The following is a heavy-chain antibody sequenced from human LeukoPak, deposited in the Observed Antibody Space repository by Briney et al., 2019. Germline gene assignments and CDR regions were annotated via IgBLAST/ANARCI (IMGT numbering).Heavy chain of an antibody. D-gene: IGHD4-23*01. CDR1: GFTFSSYS. CDR2: ISSSSSYI. Sequence: GGSLRLSCAASGFTFSSYSMNWVRQAPGKGPEWVSSISSSSSYIYYADSVKGRFTISRDNAKNSLYLQMNSLRAEDTAVYYCASRYGGLEYFDYWGQGTLVTVSS. V-gene: IGHV3-21*01. J-gene: IGHJ4*02. CDR3: ASRYGGLEYFDY.